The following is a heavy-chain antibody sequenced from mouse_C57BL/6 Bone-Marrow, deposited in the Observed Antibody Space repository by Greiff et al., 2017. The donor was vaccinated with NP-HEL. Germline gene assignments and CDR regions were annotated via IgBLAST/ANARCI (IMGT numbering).Heavy chain of an antibody. CDR3: TRAPLITTVVAHWYFDV. J-gene: IGHJ1*03. D-gene: IGHD1-1*01. V-gene: IGHV5-9-1*02. Sequence: EVQLVESGEGLVKPGGSLKLSCAASGFTFSSYAMSWVRQTPEKRLEWVAYISSGGDYIYYADTVKGRFTISRDNDRNTLYLQMSSLKSEDTAMYYCTRAPLITTVVAHWYFDVWGTGTTVTVSS. CDR2: ISSGGDYI. CDR1: GFTFSSYA.